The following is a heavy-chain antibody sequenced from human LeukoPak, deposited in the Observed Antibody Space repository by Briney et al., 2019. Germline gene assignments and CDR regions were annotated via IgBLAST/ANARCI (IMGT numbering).Heavy chain of an antibody. CDR3: ARDHRYNWNYFYYYYMDV. CDR1: GGSFGGYY. V-gene: IGHV4-34*01. J-gene: IGHJ6*03. CDR2: INHSGST. Sequence: SETLSLTCAVYGGSFGGYYWSWIRQPPGKGLEWIGEINHSGSTNYNPSLKSRVTISVDTSKNQFSLKLSSVTAADTAVYYCARDHRYNWNYFYYYYMDVWGKGTTVTVSS. D-gene: IGHD1-7*01.